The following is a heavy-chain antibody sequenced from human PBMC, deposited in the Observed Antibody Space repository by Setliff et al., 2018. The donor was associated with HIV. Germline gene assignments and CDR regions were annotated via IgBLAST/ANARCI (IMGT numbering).Heavy chain of an antibody. CDR2: INPSGGST. CDR3: AGTAGWELPPRLYYYYYYMDV. D-gene: IGHD1-26*01. J-gene: IGHJ6*03. V-gene: IGHV1-46*01. CDR1: GYTFTSYY. Sequence: ASVKVSCKASGYTFTSYYMHWVRQAPGQGLEWMGIINPSGGSTSCAQKFQGRVTMTRDTSTSTVYMELSSLRSEDTAVYYCAGTAGWELPPRLYYYYYYMDVWGKGTTVTVSS.